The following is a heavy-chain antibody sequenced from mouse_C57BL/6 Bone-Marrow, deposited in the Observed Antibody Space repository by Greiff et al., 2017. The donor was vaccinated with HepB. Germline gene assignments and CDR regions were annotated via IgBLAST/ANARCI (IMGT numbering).Heavy chain of an antibody. V-gene: IGHV5-17*01. D-gene: IGHD1-1*02. CDR3: ARGEDGSYGGWYFDV. CDR1: GFTFSDYG. CDR2: ISSGSSTI. Sequence: EVKVVESGGGLVKPGGSLKLSCAASGFTFSDYGMHWVRQAPEKGLEWVAYISSGSSTIYYADTVKGRCTISRDNAKNTLYLQMTSLRSEDTAMYYCARGEDGSYGGWYFDVWGTGTTVTVSS. J-gene: IGHJ1*03.